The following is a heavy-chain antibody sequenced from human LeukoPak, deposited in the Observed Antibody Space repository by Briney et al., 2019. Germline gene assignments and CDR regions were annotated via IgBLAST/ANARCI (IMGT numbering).Heavy chain of an antibody. D-gene: IGHD1-1*01. CDR2: IYPGDSDT. CDR1: GYSFTTYW. Sequence: GESLKISCKGSGYSFTTYWIGWVRQMPGKGLEWMGIIYPGDSDTRYSPSFQGQVTISADKSITTAYLQWSSLKASDTAMYYCTRGIGTFGSYNWFDPWGQGTLVTVSS. J-gene: IGHJ5*02. CDR3: TRGIGTFGSYNWFDP. V-gene: IGHV5-51*01.